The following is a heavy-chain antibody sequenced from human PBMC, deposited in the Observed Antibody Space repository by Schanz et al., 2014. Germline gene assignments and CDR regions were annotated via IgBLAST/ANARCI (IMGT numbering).Heavy chain of an antibody. CDR3: ARGASRDYFAMDV. Sequence: EVQLVESGGGLVQPGGSLRLSCVASGFTVSSNYMSWVRQAPGKGLEWVSRVSRDGSETTYVDSVRGRFTISRDTAKNTVFLQMNNLRAEDTAVYYCARGASRDYFAMDVWGQGTTVTVSS. V-gene: IGHV3-74*02. J-gene: IGHJ6*02. CDR1: GFTVSSNY. CDR2: VSRDGSET.